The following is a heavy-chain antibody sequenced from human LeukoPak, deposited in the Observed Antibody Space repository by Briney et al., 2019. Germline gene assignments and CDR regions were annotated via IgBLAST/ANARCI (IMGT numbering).Heavy chain of an antibody. CDR3: TTGRDGYNYGYYFDY. Sequence: PGGSLRLSCAASGFTFSGSAMHWVRQAPGKGLEWVGRIKSKTDGGTTDYAAPVKGRFTISRDDSKNTLYLQMNSLKTEDTAVYYCTTGRDGYNYGYYFDYWGQGTLVTVSS. CDR1: GFTFSGSA. CDR2: IKSKTDGGTT. V-gene: IGHV3-15*01. J-gene: IGHJ4*02. D-gene: IGHD5-24*01.